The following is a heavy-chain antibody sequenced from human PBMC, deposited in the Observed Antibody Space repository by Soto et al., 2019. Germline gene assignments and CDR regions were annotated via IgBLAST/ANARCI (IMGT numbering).Heavy chain of an antibody. D-gene: IGHD6-13*01. CDR3: ARGSFSTSWSAEAIDY. Sequence: QPGGSLRLSCAASGFSFNDYGLHWVRQAPGKGLEWLAVIRYDGFNKYYAASVKGRFTISRDNSKKTVFLEMNSLSADDTALYYCARGSFSTSWSAEAIDYWGQGTLVTVSS. J-gene: IGHJ4*02. CDR2: IRYDGFNK. CDR1: GFSFNDYG. V-gene: IGHV3-33*01.